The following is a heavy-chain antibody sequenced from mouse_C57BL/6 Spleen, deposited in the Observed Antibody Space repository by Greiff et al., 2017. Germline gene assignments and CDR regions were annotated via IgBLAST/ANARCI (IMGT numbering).Heavy chain of an antibody. V-gene: IGHV1-59*01. CDR3: ERGGGYDYYAMDD. J-gene: IGHJ4*01. Sequence: QVQLQQPGAELVRPGTSVKLSCKASGYTFTSYWMHWVKQRPGQGLEWIGVIDPSDSYTNYNQKFKGKATLTVDTSSSTAYMQLSSLTSEDSAVYDCERGGGYDYYAMDDWGQGTSVTVSA. CDR2: IDPSDSYT. D-gene: IGHD2-2*01. CDR1: GYTFTSYW.